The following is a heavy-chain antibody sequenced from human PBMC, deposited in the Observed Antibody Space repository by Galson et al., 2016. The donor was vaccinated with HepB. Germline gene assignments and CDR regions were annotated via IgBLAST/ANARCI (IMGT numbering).Heavy chain of an antibody. Sequence: FLRLSCAASGFTFRGYAIHWVRQTSGKGLEWVGRIRGKANSYETTYSAAVKGRFTLSRDDSENTAYLQMNSLKTEDTAVYYCSLDFGNWGQGTLVAVSS. CDR2: IRGKANSYET. V-gene: IGHV3-73*01. CDR3: SLDFGN. CDR1: GFTFRGYA. J-gene: IGHJ4*02.